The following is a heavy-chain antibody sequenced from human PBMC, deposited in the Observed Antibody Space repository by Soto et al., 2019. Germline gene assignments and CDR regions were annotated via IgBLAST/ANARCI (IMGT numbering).Heavy chain of an antibody. CDR1: GGSISSYY. V-gene: IGHV4-59*01. D-gene: IGHD5-18*01. CDR3: ARAGYSYGNWFDP. CDR2: IYYSGST. J-gene: IGHJ5*02. Sequence: QVQLQESGPGLVKPSETLSLTCTVSGGSISSYYWSWIRQPPGKGLEWIGYIYYSGSTNYNPSLTRRVTISVDTSKNQFSLKLSSVTAADTAVYYCARAGYSYGNWFDPWGQGTLVTVSS.